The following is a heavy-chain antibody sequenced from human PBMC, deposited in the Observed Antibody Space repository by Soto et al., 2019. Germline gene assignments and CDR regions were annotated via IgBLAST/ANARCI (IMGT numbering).Heavy chain of an antibody. V-gene: IGHV4-39*01. CDR2: IYYSGST. CDR3: ARQADGSSSVYCYGMDV. Sequence: SETLSLTCTVSGGSISSSSYYWGWIRQPPGKGLEWIGSIYYSGSTYYNPSLKSRVTISVDTSKNQFSLKLSSVTAADTAVYYCARQADGSSSVYCYGMDVWGQGTTVTVSS. CDR1: GGSISSSSYY. J-gene: IGHJ6*02. D-gene: IGHD6-6*01.